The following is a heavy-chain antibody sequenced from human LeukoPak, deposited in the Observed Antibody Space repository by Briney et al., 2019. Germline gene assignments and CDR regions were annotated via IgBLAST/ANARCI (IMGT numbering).Heavy chain of an antibody. CDR3: ARDRDGDYGSGAFDI. J-gene: IGHJ3*02. CDR1: GFTFSSYA. D-gene: IGHD4-17*01. CDR2: ISYDGSNK. V-gene: IGHV3-30-3*01. Sequence: GGSLRLSCAASGFTFSSYAMHWVRQAPGKGLEWVAVISYDGSNKYYADSVKGRFTISRDNSKNTLYLQMNSLRAEDTAVYYCARDRDGDYGSGAFDIWGQGTMVTVSS.